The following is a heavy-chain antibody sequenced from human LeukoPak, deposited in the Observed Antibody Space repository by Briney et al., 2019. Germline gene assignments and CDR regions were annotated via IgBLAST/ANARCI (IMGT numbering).Heavy chain of an antibody. J-gene: IGHJ4*02. CDR3: ATSGRWAYVGVADYFEY. D-gene: IGHD2-2*01. V-gene: IGHV3-64*01. CDR2: ICSNGGGT. CDR1: GFTFSIFA. Sequence: GGSLRLSCAASGFTFSIFAMHWVRQAPGKGLEYVSGICSNGGGTYDGNSVKARFTISRDNSKNTLYLQMGSLRTEDTAVYYCATSGRWAYVGVADYFEYWGQGTLVTVSS.